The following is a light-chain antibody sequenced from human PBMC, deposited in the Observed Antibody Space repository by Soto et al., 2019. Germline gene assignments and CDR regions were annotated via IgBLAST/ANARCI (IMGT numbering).Light chain of an antibody. V-gene: IGKV1-5*03. J-gene: IGKJ1*01. Sequence: DIQMTQSPSTLSASVGDRVTITCRASQSIGSWLAWYQQKPGKAPKLLIYKASSLKSGVPSRFSGSGSGTEFTLTISSLQPDDFATYYCQQYNSYSPDTFGQGTKVEIK. CDR1: QSIGSW. CDR3: QQYNSYSPDT. CDR2: KAS.